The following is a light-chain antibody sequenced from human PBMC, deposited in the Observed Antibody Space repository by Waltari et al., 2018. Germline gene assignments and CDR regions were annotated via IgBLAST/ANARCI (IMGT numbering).Light chain of an antibody. V-gene: IGKV3-20*01. CDR1: QSVSRS. Sequence: IVLKQSPGTLSFSPGERATLSCRASQSVSRSLAWYQQKPGKAPKLLIYGASTRATGIPDRFTGSGSGTDFSLTISSLEPEDFAIYFCQHYVRLPATFGQGTEVEIK. CDR3: QHYVRLPAT. CDR2: GAS. J-gene: IGKJ1*01.